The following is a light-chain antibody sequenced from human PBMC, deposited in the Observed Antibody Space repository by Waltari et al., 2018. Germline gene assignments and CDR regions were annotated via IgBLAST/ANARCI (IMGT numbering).Light chain of an antibody. CDR1: QSVLCSSNNKNY. Sequence: DIVMTQSPDSLAVSLGERATINCKSSQSVLCSSNNKNYLAWYQQKPGQPPRLLIYWASSRESGVPARFSGSGSGTDFTLTISSLQAEDVAVYYCQQYYSTPRTFGQGTKVEIK. CDR3: QQYYSTPRT. V-gene: IGKV4-1*01. CDR2: WAS. J-gene: IGKJ1*01.